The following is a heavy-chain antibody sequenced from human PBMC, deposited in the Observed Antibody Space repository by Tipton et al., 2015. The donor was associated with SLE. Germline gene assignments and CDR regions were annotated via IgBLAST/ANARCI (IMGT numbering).Heavy chain of an antibody. Sequence: TLSLTCTVSGGSISSYYWGWIRQPPGKGLEWIGSIYHSGSTYYNPSLKSRVTISVDTSKNQFSLKLSSVTAADTAVYYCARGSFDRVAGSNWFDPWGQGTLVTVSS. J-gene: IGHJ5*02. V-gene: IGHV4-39*07. D-gene: IGHD3-9*01. CDR2: IYHSGST. CDR1: GGSISSYY. CDR3: ARGSFDRVAGSNWFDP.